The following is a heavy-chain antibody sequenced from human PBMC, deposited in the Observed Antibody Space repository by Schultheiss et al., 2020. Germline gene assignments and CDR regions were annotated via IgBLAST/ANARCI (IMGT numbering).Heavy chain of an antibody. CDR1: GGSFSGYY. Sequence: SETLSLTCAVYGGSFSGYYWSWIRQPPGKGLEWIGYIYHSGSTYYNPSLKSRVTISVGTSKNQFSLKLSSVTAADTAVYYCAKGGSSSGWYPFLYGMDVWGQGTTVTVSS. V-gene: IGHV4-34*01. CDR2: IYHSGST. D-gene: IGHD6-19*01. CDR3: AKGGSSSGWYPFLYGMDV. J-gene: IGHJ6*02.